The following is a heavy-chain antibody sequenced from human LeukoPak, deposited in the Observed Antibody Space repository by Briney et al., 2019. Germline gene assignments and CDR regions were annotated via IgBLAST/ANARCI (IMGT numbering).Heavy chain of an antibody. CDR2: INHSGST. D-gene: IGHD5-18*01. Sequence: PSETLSLTCAVYGGSFSGYYWSWIRQPPGKGLEWIGEINHSGSTNYNPSLKSRVTISVDTSKNQFSLKLSSVTAADTAVYYCARAGKRNSGYSYGYVEAGAPNWFDPWGQGTLVTVSS. CDR3: ARAGKRNSGYSYGYVEAGAPNWFDP. V-gene: IGHV4-34*01. J-gene: IGHJ5*02. CDR1: GGSFSGYY.